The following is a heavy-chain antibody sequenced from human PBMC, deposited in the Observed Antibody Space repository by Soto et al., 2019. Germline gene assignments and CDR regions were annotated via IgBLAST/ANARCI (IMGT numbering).Heavy chain of an antibody. Sequence: QVQLQQWGAGLLKPSETLSLTCAVYGGSFRGYYWSWIRQPPGKGLEWIGEINHSGSTNYNPSLKSRVPIPVDTSKNQFPLELSSVTAADTAVYYCARGHIDIVVVVAATPVSPGYDYGMDVWGQGTTVTVSS. J-gene: IGHJ6*02. CDR1: GGSFRGYY. V-gene: IGHV4-34*01. CDR3: ARGHIDIVVVVAATPVSPGYDYGMDV. CDR2: INHSGST. D-gene: IGHD2-15*01.